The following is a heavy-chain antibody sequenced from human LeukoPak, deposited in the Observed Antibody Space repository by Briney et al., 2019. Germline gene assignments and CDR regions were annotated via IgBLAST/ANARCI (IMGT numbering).Heavy chain of an antibody. D-gene: IGHD6-13*01. CDR2: IRSKTYGGTT. Sequence: GGSLRLSCTASGFTFGDYAMSWFRQAPGKGLEWVGFIRSKTYGGTTGYAASVKDTFTISGDDSKSVVYLQMNSLKTEDTAFYYCTRGVGQQLIPPDYWGQGTLVTVSS. V-gene: IGHV3-49*03. CDR1: GFTFGDYA. CDR3: TRGVGQQLIPPDY. J-gene: IGHJ4*02.